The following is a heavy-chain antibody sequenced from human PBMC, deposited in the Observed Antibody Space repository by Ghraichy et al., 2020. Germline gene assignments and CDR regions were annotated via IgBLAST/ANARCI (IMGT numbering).Heavy chain of an antibody. V-gene: IGHV3-21*01. CDR2: ISSSSSYI. CDR3: AREDHSSGSGY. Sequence: GGSLRLSCAASGFTFSSYSMNWVRQAPGKGLEWVSSISSSSSYIYYADSVKGRFTISRDNAKNSLYLQMNSLRAEDTAVYYCAREDHSSGSGYWGQGTLVTVSS. J-gene: IGHJ4*02. CDR1: GFTFSSYS. D-gene: IGHD6-19*01.